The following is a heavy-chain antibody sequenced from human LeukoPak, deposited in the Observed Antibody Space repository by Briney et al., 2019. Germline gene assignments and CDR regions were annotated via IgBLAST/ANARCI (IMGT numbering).Heavy chain of an antibody. CDR2: IYYSGST. V-gene: IGHV4-59*01. D-gene: IGHD6-13*01. J-gene: IGHJ4*02. CDR1: GGSISSYY. Sequence: SETLSLTCTVSGGSISSYYWSWIRKPPGKGLEWIGYIYYSGSTNYNPSLKSRVTISVDTSKNQFSLKVSSVTAADTAVYYCARVRSYVTAAGRAYYFDYWGQGTLVTVSS. CDR3: ARVRSYVTAAGRAYYFDY.